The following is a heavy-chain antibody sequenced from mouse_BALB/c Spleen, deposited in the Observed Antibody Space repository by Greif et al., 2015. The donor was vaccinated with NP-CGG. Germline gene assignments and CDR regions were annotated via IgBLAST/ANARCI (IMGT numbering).Heavy chain of an antibody. CDR2: INPSNGGT. J-gene: IGHJ3*01. CDR1: GYTFTSYY. V-gene: IGHV1S81*02. Sequence: QVQLKESGAELVKPGASVKLSCKAPGYTFTSYYMYWVKQRPGQGLEWIGEINPSNGGTNFNEKFKSKATLTVDKSSSTAYMQLSSLTSEDSAVYYCTRSGYYFWFAYWGQGTLVTVSA. CDR3: TRSGYYFWFAY. D-gene: IGHD2-3*01.